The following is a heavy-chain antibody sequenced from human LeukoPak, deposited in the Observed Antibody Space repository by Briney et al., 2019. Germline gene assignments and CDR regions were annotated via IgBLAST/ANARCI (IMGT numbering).Heavy chain of an antibody. CDR3: AREVKVGASRQYSFDY. D-gene: IGHD1-26*01. CDR1: GFTFNAYP. V-gene: IGHV3-30-3*01. J-gene: IGHJ4*02. CDR2: ILSDGNNA. Sequence: GGSLRLSCATSGFTFNAYPMHWVRQAPGKGLEWVAIILSDGNNAFYADSVKGRFTISRDNSKNTLYLQMNSLRAEDTAVYYCAREVKVGASRQYSFDYWGQGTLVTVSS.